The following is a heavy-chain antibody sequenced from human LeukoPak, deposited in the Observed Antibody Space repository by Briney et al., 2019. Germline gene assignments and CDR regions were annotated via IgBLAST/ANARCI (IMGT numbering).Heavy chain of an antibody. Sequence: SETLSLTCAVYGGSFSGYHWSWIRQPPGKGLEWIGEINHSGSTNYNPSLKSRVTVSVDTSKNQFSLNLTSVTAADTAVYYCARGPVAAIYYYYYYGLDVWGQGTTVTVSS. CDR1: GGSFSGYH. D-gene: IGHD2-21*01. CDR3: ARGPVAAIYYYYYYGLDV. V-gene: IGHV4-34*01. CDR2: INHSGST. J-gene: IGHJ6*02.